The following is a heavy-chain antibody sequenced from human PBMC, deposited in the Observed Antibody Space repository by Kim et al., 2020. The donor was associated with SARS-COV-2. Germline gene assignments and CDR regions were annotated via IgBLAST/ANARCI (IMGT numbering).Heavy chain of an antibody. J-gene: IGHJ6*02. V-gene: IGHV3-7*03. Sequence: GSEKYSVDSVKGRFTISRDNAKNSLYLQMNSLRAEDTAVYYCARTGGMDVWGQGTTVTVSS. CDR3: ARTGGMDV. CDR2: GSEK.